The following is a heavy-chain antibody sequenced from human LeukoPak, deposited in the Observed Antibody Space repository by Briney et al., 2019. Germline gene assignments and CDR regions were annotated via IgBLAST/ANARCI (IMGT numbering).Heavy chain of an antibody. CDR3: ARKPSGYCSSTSCSS. V-gene: IGHV3-48*01. D-gene: IGHD2-2*01. CDR1: GFTFSSYS. J-gene: IGHJ5*02. CDR2: ISSSSSTI. Sequence: QAGGSLRLSCAASGFTFSSYSMNWVRQAPGKGLEWVSYISSSSSTIYYADSVKGRFTISRDNAKNSLYLQMNSLRAEDTAVYYCARKPSGYCSSTSCSSWGQGTLVTVSS.